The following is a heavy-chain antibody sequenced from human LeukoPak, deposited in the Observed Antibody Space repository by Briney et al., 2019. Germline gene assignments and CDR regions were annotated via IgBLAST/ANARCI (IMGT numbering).Heavy chain of an antibody. CDR3: ARDPNGDYVGAFDFQR. Sequence: PGGSLRLSCAASGFTFTNYAMTWVRQAPGKGPEWVSSITVNGGTTYYADSVKGRFTISRDNYRNTLYLHMNSLRAEDTAVYYCARDPNGDYVGAFDFQRWGQGTLVTVSS. D-gene: IGHD4-17*01. CDR2: ITVNGGTT. V-gene: IGHV3-23*01. J-gene: IGHJ1*01. CDR1: GFTFTNYA.